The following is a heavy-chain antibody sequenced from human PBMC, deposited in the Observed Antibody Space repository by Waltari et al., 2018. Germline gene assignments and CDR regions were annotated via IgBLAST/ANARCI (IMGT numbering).Heavy chain of an antibody. Sequence: QVQLVQSGAEVKKPGASVKVSCKASGYTFPSYHINWVRQAPGQELEWMGWRNTPIGNSAFAEKFQDRDTMTRDTSINTAYMELSGLRSEDTAVYYCAREFRSAAGHLNGMDIWGQGTAVTVSS. CDR1: GYTFPSYH. D-gene: IGHD6-19*01. J-gene: IGHJ6*02. CDR2: RNTPIGNS. V-gene: IGHV1-8*01. CDR3: AREFRSAAGHLNGMDI.